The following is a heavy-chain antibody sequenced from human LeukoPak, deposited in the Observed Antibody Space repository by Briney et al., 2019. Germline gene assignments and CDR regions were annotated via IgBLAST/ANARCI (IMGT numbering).Heavy chain of an antibody. Sequence: GGSLRLSCAASGFTFSSYAMHWVRQAPGKGLEWVAVISYDGSNKYYAGSVKGRFTISRDNSKNTLYLQMNSLRAEDTAVYYCARDRIRGFPLDYVYGMDVWGKGTTVTVSS. J-gene: IGHJ6*04. CDR2: ISYDGSNK. V-gene: IGHV3-30*04. CDR3: ARDRIRGFPLDYVYGMDV. CDR1: GFTFSSYA. D-gene: IGHD3-10*01.